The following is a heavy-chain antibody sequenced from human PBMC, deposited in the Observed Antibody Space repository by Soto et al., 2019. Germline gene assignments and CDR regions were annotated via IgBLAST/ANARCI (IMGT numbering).Heavy chain of an antibody. V-gene: IGHV3-33*01. Sequence: QVQLVESGGGVVQPGRSLRLSCAASGFTFSSYGIHWVRQAPGKGLEWVAVIWYDGSNKYYADSVKGRFTISRDNSKTTLYLQMDRLRAEETAVYYCARDTTREAYYGMDVWGQGTTVTVSS. D-gene: IGHD1-1*01. CDR1: GFTFSSYG. CDR3: ARDTTREAYYGMDV. J-gene: IGHJ6*02. CDR2: IWYDGSNK.